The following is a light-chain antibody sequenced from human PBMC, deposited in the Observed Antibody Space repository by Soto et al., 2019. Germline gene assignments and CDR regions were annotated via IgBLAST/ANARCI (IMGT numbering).Light chain of an antibody. CDR1: SSDVGGYNY. V-gene: IGLV2-14*01. CDR2: DVS. J-gene: IGLJ3*02. Sequence: QSVLTQPASVSGSPGQSITISCTGTSSDVGGYNYVSWYQQHPGKAPKLMLYDVSNRPSGVSNRFSGSKSGNTASLTISGLQAEDEADYYCSSYTRSSTLVFGGGTQLTVL. CDR3: SSYTRSSTLV.